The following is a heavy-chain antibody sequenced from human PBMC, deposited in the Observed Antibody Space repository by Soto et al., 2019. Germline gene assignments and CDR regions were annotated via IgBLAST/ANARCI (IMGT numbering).Heavy chain of an antibody. D-gene: IGHD2-2*01. CDR3: ASISTSYYYGLDV. V-gene: IGHV4-30-2*01. J-gene: IGHJ6*02. CDR1: GGSISSGGYS. CDR2: IYHSGST. Sequence: QLQLQDSGSGLVKPSQTLSLTCAVSGGSISSGGYSWSWIRQPPGKGLEWIGYIYHSGSTYYNPSLKNRVTISVDRSKNQFSLKLSSVTAADTAVYYCASISTSYYYGLDVWGQGTTVTVSS.